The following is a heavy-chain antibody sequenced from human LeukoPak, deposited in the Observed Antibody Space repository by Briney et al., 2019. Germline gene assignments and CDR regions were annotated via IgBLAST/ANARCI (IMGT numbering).Heavy chain of an antibody. Sequence: GRSLRLSCAASGFTFDDYAMHWVRQAPGKGLEWVSGISWNSGSIGYADSVKGRFTISRDNAKNSLYLQMNSLRAEDTALYYCAKDIYSSSSFAFDIWGQGTMVTVSS. CDR1: GFTFDDYA. V-gene: IGHV3-9*01. CDR2: ISWNSGSI. D-gene: IGHD6-6*01. CDR3: AKDIYSSSSFAFDI. J-gene: IGHJ3*02.